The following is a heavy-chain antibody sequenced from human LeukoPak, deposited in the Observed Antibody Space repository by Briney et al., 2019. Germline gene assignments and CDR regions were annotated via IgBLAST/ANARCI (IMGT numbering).Heavy chain of an antibody. CDR1: GFTFSSYS. V-gene: IGHV3-48*02. CDR3: ARGEDY. D-gene: IGHD1-26*01. Sequence: GGSLRLSCAASGFTFSSYSMTWVRQAPGKGLEWVSYISRRRSTIYYTDCVKGRFTFSRDNAKNSLNLQMNSLRDEDTAVYYCARGEDYWGQGTLVTVSS. CDR2: ISRRRSTI. J-gene: IGHJ4*02.